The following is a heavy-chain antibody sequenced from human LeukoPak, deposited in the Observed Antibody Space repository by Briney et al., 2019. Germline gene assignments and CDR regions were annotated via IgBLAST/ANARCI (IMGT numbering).Heavy chain of an antibody. CDR3: ARVGGGFWFDP. V-gene: IGHV1-46*01. CDR1: GYTFTSYY. Sequence: ASVKVSCKASGYTFTSYYMHWVRQAPGQGLEWMGIINPSGGSTSYAQKFQGRVTMTRDTSTGTVYMELSSLRSEDTAVYYCARVGGGFWFDPWGQGTLVTVSS. J-gene: IGHJ5*02. D-gene: IGHD3-3*01. CDR2: INPSGGST.